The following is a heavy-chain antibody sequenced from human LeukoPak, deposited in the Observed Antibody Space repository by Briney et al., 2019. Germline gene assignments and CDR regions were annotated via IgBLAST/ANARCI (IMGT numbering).Heavy chain of an antibody. CDR3: TRGGYGGPRVAFDY. CDR1: GYTFTDYY. CDR2: INPHSGGT. Sequence: ASVKVSCKPSGYTFTDYYMHWVRQAPGQGLEWMGWINPHSGGTKYEQKFQGRVIMTRDTSISTAYMELNSLRSEDTAVYYCTRGGYGGPRVAFDYWGQGTLVTVSS. D-gene: IGHD1-1*01. V-gene: IGHV1-2*02. J-gene: IGHJ4*02.